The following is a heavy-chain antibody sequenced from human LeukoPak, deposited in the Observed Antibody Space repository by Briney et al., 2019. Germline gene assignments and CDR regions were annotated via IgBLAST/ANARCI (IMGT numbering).Heavy chain of an antibody. Sequence: GGSLRLSCAASGFTFSNAWMSWVRQAPGKGLEWVGRIKRKTDGGTTDYAAPVKGRFTISRDDSKNTLYLQMNSLKTEDTAVYYCTTDQQGYYDYVWGSYTAFDIWGQGTLVTVSS. CDR2: IKRKTDGGTT. CDR1: GFTFSNAW. CDR3: TTDQQGYYDYVWGSYTAFDI. J-gene: IGHJ3*02. V-gene: IGHV3-15*01. D-gene: IGHD3-16*01.